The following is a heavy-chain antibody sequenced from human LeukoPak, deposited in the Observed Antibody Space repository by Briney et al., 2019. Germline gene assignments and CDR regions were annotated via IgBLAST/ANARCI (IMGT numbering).Heavy chain of an antibody. D-gene: IGHD3-22*01. CDR3: ARDRNYYDSSGYYRGRWSDP. J-gene: IGHJ5*02. CDR1: GGSISSYY. Sequence: SETLSLTCTVSGGSISSYYWSWIRQPPGKGLEWIGYIYYSESTNYNPSRKSRATISVDTSKNQFSLTLSSVTAVDTAVYYCARDRNYYDSSGYYRGRWSDPWGQGTLVTVSS. V-gene: IGHV4-59*01. CDR2: IYYSEST.